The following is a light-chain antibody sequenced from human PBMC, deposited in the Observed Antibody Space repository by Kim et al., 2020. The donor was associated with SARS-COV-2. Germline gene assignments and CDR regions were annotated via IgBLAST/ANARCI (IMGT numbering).Light chain of an antibody. CDR1: SSDIGGYNY. Sequence: PGQSVTISCTGTSSDIGGYNYVSWYQQHPGKAPKLMIYEVSERPSGVPDRFSGSKSGNTASLTVSGLQAEDEADYYCTSYAGSNWVFGGGTQLTVL. V-gene: IGLV2-8*01. J-gene: IGLJ3*02. CDR3: TSYAGSNWV. CDR2: EVS.